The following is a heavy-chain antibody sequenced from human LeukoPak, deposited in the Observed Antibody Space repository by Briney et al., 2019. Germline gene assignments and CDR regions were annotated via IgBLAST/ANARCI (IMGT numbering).Heavy chain of an antibody. V-gene: IGHV3-7*01. CDR3: ARGDLWLGH. CDR1: GFIFSSYW. J-gene: IGHJ4*02. Sequence: GGSLRLSCATSGFIFSSYWKCWVRQAPGKGLEWVANIKSDGSEEYYGDSVKGRFTISRDNAKNSLYLQMNSLRVEDTAVYYCARGDLWLGHWGQGSLVTVSS. D-gene: IGHD3-10*01. CDR2: IKSDGSEE.